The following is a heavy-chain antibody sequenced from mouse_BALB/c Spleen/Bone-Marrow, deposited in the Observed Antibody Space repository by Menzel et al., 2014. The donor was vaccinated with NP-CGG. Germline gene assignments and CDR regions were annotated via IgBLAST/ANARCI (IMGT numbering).Heavy chain of an antibody. J-gene: IGHJ3*01. CDR1: GYTFTSYW. V-gene: IGHV1-7*01. CDR3: ARSPGNYVY. Sequence: VQLQQSGAELAKPGASVKMSCKASGYTFTSYWMHWVKQRPGQGLEWIGYINPSTGYTEYNQKFKDKATLTADKSSSTAYMQLSSLTSEDSAVYYCARSPGNYVYWSQGTLVTVSA. CDR2: INPSTGYT. D-gene: IGHD2-1*01.